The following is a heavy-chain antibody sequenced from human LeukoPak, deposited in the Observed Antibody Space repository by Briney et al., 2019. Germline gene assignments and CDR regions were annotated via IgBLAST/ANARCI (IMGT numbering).Heavy chain of an antibody. D-gene: IGHD6-19*01. CDR1: GFTFSNYS. V-gene: IGHV3-53*01. CDR2: IYSGGNT. J-gene: IGHJ4*02. CDR3: ARADYTSGWYVRGFDY. Sequence: GGSLRLSCAASGFTFSNYSMNWVRQAPGKGLEWVSVIYSGGNTYYADSVQGRFTISRDNSKNTLYLQMNSLRAEDTAEYYCARADYTSGWYVRGFDYWGQGTLVTVSS.